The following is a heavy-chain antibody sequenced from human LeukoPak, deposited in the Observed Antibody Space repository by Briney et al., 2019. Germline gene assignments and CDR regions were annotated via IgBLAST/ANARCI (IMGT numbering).Heavy chain of an antibody. J-gene: IGHJ4*02. CDR1: GFTFSNYG. Sequence: PGGSLRLSCAASGFTFSNYGMHWVRQAPGKGLEWVTFIRYDGSNKYYADSVKGRFTISRDNSKNTLHLQMNSLRAEDTAVYYCAKGGDDSIDYWGQGTLVTVSS. D-gene: IGHD3-10*01. CDR3: AKGGDDSIDY. CDR2: IRYDGSNK. V-gene: IGHV3-30*02.